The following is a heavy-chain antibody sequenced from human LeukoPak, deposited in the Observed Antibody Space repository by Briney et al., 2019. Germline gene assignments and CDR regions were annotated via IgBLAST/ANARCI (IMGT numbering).Heavy chain of an antibody. V-gene: IGHV3-23*01. Sequence: GGSLRLSCAASGFTFSSYAMSWVRQASGKGLEWVSAISGSGGSTYYADSVKGRFTISRDNSKNTLYLQMNSLRAEDTAVYYCAKDFYYDSSGPDYWGQGTLVTVSS. D-gene: IGHD3-22*01. J-gene: IGHJ4*02. CDR2: ISGSGGST. CDR1: GFTFSSYA. CDR3: AKDFYYDSSGPDY.